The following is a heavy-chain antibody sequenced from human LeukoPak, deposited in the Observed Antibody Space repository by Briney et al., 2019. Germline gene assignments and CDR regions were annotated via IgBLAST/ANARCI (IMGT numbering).Heavy chain of an antibody. Sequence: GRSLRLSCAASGFTFSSYAMHWVRQAPGKGLEWVAVISYDGSNKYYADSVKGRFTISRDNSKNTLYLQMNSLRAEDTAVYYCARDGGYGYNFYDASDIWGQGTMVTVSS. V-gene: IGHV3-30-3*01. D-gene: IGHD5-24*01. J-gene: IGHJ3*02. CDR3: ARDGGYGYNFYDASDI. CDR2: ISYDGSNK. CDR1: GFTFSSYA.